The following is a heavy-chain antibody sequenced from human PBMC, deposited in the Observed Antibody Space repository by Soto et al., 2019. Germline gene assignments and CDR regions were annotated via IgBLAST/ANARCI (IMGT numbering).Heavy chain of an antibody. CDR3: VRLVGNSWLDS. J-gene: IGHJ5*01. CDR1: GFGLNSFW. CDR2: LSPDGTTT. Sequence: AGGSLRLSCAASGFGLNSFWMNWARQAPGKGLEWVARLSPDGTTTFYADSVRGRFTISRDDAKNTLFLQLNSVTPDDTAVYYCVRLVGNSWLDSWGPGTLVTVSS. V-gene: IGHV3-74*01. D-gene: IGHD2-2*01.